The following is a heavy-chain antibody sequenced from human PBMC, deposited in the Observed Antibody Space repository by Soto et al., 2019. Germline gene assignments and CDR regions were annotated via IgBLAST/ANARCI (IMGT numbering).Heavy chain of an antibody. CDR1: GGSFSGYY. J-gene: IGHJ4*02. CDR2: INHSGST. V-gene: IGHV4-34*01. CDR3: ASNYYYDSSGYYDY. D-gene: IGHD3-22*01. Sequence: PSETLSLTCAVYGGSFSGYYWSWIRQPPGKGLEWIGEINHSGSTNYNPSLKSRVTISVDTSKNQLSLKLSSVTAADTAVYYCASNYYYDSSGYYDYWGQGTLVTVSS.